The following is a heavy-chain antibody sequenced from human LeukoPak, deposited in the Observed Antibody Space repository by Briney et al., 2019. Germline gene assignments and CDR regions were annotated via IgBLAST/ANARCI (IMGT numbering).Heavy chain of an antibody. CDR2: ITSSGSYT. J-gene: IGHJ4*02. D-gene: IGHD3-10*01. V-gene: IGHV3-11*03. CDR3: ARFMGSGSYTPDY. CDR1: GFTFSNYY. Sequence: GGSLRLCCAASGFTFSNYYMSWIRQTPGKGLEWVSYITSSGSYTNYADSVKGRFTISRDNAKNSLYLQMNSLSPEDTAVYYCARFMGSGSYTPDYWGQGTLVTVSS.